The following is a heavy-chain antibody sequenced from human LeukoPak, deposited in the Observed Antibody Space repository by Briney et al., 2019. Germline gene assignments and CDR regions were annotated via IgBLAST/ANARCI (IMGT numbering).Heavy chain of an antibody. Sequence: ASVKVSCKASGYTFTTYGISWVRQAPGQGLEWMGWINPNSGGTNYAQKFQGRVTMTRDTSISTAYMELSRLRSDDTAVYYCASFTVVTDFDYWGQGTLVTVSS. D-gene: IGHD4-23*01. CDR2: INPNSGGT. V-gene: IGHV1-2*02. J-gene: IGHJ4*02. CDR1: GYTFTTYG. CDR3: ASFTVVTDFDY.